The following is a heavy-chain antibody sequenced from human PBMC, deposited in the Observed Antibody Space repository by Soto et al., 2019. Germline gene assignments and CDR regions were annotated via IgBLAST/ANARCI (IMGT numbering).Heavy chain of an antibody. CDR2: ISGYNGNT. J-gene: IGHJ4*02. CDR3: ARANTWVTGRVGTH. V-gene: IGHV1-18*01. CDR1: GYSFTNYG. D-gene: IGHD1-1*01. Sequence: QIHLEQSRIEMKEPGTSLKISCATSGYSFTNYGISWVRQAPGQGLEWMGWISGYNGNTKYAQSFHDRVVMTADKFTSTGYLEMRKLRSNDTAVYYCARANTWVTGRVGTHGGQGTKVPVSS.